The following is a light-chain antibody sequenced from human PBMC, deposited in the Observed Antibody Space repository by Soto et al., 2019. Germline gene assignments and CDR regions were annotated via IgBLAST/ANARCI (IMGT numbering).Light chain of an antibody. CDR2: GAS. J-gene: IGKJ5*01. Sequence: ITQSPATVSVSPGDRVTLSCRASRTIHSNVTWYQHKPGQAPKLLIYGASVRATGIPSRFSGSGSGTDFTFTISSLEPEDFAVYYCQQRSNWPITFGQGTRLEIK. CDR1: RTIHSN. CDR3: QQRSNWPIT. V-gene: IGKV3-11*01.